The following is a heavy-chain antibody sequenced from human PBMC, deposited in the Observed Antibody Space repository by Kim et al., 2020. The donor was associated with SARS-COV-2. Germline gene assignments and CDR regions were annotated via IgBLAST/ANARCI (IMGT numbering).Heavy chain of an antibody. V-gene: IGHV4-39*07. CDR2: IYYSRST. CDR1: GGSISSSSYY. CDR3: ARDVSNRGAVTNWFDP. D-gene: IGHD3-10*01. Sequence: SETLSLTCTVSGGSISSSSYYWGWIRQPPGKGLEWIGSIYYSRSTYYNPSLKSRVTISVDTSKNQFSLKLSSVTAADTAVYYCARDVSNRGAVTNWFDPWGQGTLVTVSS. J-gene: IGHJ5*02.